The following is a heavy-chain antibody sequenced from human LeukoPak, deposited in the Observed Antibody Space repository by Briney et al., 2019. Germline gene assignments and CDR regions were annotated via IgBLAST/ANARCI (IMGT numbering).Heavy chain of an antibody. D-gene: IGHD3-10*01. CDR2: IIPIFGTV. V-gene: IGHV1-69*01. CDR1: GGTFSSYA. Sequence: ASVKVSCKPSGGTFSSYAISWVRQAPGQGLEWMGGIIPIFGTVNYAQKFQGRVTITADESTSTAYMELSSLRSEDTAVYYCARSITMVRRVPSYGMDVWGKATTVTVSS. CDR3: ARSITMVRRVPSYGMDV. J-gene: IGHJ6*04.